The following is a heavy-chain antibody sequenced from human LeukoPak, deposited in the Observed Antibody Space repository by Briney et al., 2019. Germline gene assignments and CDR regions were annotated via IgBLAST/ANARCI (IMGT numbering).Heavy chain of an antibody. Sequence: SETLSLTCTVSGGSISSSSYYWGWIRQPPGKGLEWIGSIYYSGSTYYNPSLKSRVTISVDTSKNQFSLKLSSVTAADTAVYYCARDLSGSYRFGGGFDYWGQGTLVTVSS. J-gene: IGHJ4*02. V-gene: IGHV4-39*07. D-gene: IGHD1-26*01. CDR1: GGSISSSSYY. CDR2: IYYSGST. CDR3: ARDLSGSYRFGGGFDY.